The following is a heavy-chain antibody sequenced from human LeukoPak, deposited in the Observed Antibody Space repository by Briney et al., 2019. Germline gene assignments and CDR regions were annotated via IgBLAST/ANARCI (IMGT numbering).Heavy chain of an antibody. V-gene: IGHV3-66*01. J-gene: IGHJ4*02. D-gene: IGHD5-24*01. CDR3: AKDDRWLQFCC. CDR1: GFTVSSNY. Sequence: GGSLRLSCAASGFTVSSNYMSWVRQAPGKGLEWVSVIYSGGSTYYADSVKGRFTISRDNSRNTLYLQMNSLRAEDTAVYYCAKDDRWLQFCCWGQGTLVTVSA. CDR2: IYSGGST.